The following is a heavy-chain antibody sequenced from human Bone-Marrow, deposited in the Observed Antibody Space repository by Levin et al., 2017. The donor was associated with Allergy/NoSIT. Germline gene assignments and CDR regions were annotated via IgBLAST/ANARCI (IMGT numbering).Heavy chain of an antibody. J-gene: IGHJ4*02. D-gene: IGHD3-10*01. CDR1: GGSINNYS. CDR3: TRNLYLGELSVGY. V-gene: IGHV4-59*01. CDR2: IDDSGST. Sequence: SETLSLTCTVSGGSINNYSWSWIRQSPGKGLEWIGYIDDSGSTSYNPSLRGRVTISLDRSKNQFTLKVSSVTAADTAVYACTRNLYLGELSVGYWGPGALVTVAS.